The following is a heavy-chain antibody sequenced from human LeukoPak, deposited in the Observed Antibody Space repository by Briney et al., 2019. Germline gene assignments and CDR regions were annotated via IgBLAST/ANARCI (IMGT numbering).Heavy chain of an antibody. J-gene: IGHJ4*02. CDR3: AREHFLDCSSTSCYGGGFEY. D-gene: IGHD2-2*01. Sequence: GGSVRLSCASSGCTFIDYCMGGMRQAPGKGLEWVGYMSSRDSIVHYTASVKGRFTISTDKAKQSMYLQIKSRAAEATAVYCCAREHFLDCSSTSCYGGGFEYSGQGTLVTVSS. V-gene: IGHV3-11*01. CDR2: MSSRDSIV. CDR1: GCTFIDYC.